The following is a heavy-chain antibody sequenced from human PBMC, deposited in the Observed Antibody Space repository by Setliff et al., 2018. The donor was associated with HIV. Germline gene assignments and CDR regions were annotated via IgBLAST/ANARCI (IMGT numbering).Heavy chain of an antibody. J-gene: IGHJ4*02. Sequence: PGGSLRLSCAVSGFTFSSYGMSWVRQAPGKGLEWVGRIKSKADGGTTDYAAPVKGRFTISSDDSENTAFLQMNSLKSEDTAVYYCTGWGSGWPQNYWGQGTLVTVSS. V-gene: IGHV3-15*01. CDR3: TGWGSGWPQNY. CDR2: IKSKADGGTT. CDR1: GFTFSSYG. D-gene: IGHD6-19*01.